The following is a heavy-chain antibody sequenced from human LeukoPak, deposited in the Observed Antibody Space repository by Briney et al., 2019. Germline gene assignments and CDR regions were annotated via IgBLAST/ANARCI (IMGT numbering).Heavy chain of an antibody. CDR3: ARPVVVPAAMRDYYYYYMDV. CDR1: GGSISSSSYY. CDR2: IYYSGST. V-gene: IGHV4-39*01. J-gene: IGHJ6*03. D-gene: IGHD2-2*01. Sequence: SETLSLTCTVSGGSISSSSYYWGWIRQPQGKGLEWIGSIYYSGSTYYNPSLKSRVTISVDTSKNQFSLKLSSVTAADAAMYYCARPVVVPAAMRDYYYYYMDVWGKGTTVTVSS.